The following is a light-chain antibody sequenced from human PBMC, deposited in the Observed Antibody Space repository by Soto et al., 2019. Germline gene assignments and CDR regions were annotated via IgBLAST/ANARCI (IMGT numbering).Light chain of an antibody. CDR1: QSISSW. CDR3: QQAFSFPRT. J-gene: IGKJ1*01. Sequence: IQRTQSPSTLSASVGHRVTITCRASQSISSWLAWYQQKPGKAPKLLIYDASSLESGVPSRFSGSGSGTDFTLTISSLQPKDFATYYCQQAFSFPRTFGQGTKVDIK. V-gene: IGKV1-5*01. CDR2: DAS.